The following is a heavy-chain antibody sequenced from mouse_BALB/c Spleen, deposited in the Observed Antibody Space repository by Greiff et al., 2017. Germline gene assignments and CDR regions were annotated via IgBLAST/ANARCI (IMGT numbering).Heavy chain of an antibody. CDR1: GYTFTSYD. Sequence: QVQLQQSGAELAKPGASVKISCKASGYTFTSYDINWVKQRPGQGLEWIGWIYPGDGSTKYNEKFKGKATLTADKSSSTAYMQLSSLTSENSAVYFCARSDGSSYDYFDYWGQGTTLTVSS. CDR3: ARSDGSSYDYFDY. J-gene: IGHJ2*01. CDR2: IYPGDGST. V-gene: IGHV1S56*01. D-gene: IGHD1-1*01.